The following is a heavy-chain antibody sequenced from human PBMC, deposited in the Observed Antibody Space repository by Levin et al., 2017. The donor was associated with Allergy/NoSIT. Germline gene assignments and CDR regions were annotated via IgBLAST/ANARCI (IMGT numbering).Heavy chain of an antibody. CDR1: GFTFDDYT. Sequence: SCAASGFTFDDYTMHWVRQAPGKGLEWVSLISWDGGSTYYADSVKGRFTISRDNSKNSLYLQMNSLRTEDTALYYCAKDPGWGDSSGLLDYWGQGTLVTVSS. D-gene: IGHD3-22*01. V-gene: IGHV3-43*01. CDR3: AKDPGWGDSSGLLDY. J-gene: IGHJ4*02. CDR2: ISWDGGST.